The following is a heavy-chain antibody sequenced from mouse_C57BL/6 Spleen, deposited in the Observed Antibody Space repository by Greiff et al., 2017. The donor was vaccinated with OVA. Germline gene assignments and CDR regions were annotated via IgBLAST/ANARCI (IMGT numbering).Heavy chain of an antibody. CDR1: GFTFSSYA. CDR2: ISSGGDYI. J-gene: IGHJ3*01. D-gene: IGHD1-1*01. Sequence: EVKVVESGEGLVKPGGSLKLSCAASGFTFSSYAMSWVRQTPEKRLEWVAYISSGGDYIYYADTVKGRFTISRDNARNTLYLQMSSMKSEDTAMYYCTRAGSTVVGGGFAYWGQGTLVTVSA. CDR3: TRAGSTVVGGGFAY. V-gene: IGHV5-9-1*02.